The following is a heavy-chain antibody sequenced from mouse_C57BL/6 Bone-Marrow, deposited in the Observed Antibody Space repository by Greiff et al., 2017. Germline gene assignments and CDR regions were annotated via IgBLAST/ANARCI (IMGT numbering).Heavy chain of an antibody. CDR2: IFPGSGST. Sequence: VQLQQSGPELVKPGASVKISCKASGYTFTDYYINWVKQRPGQGLEWIGWIFPGSGSTYYNEKFKGKATLTVDKSSSTAYMLLSSLTSEDSAVYFCASLYSNYPHYYAMDYWGQGTSVTVSS. D-gene: IGHD2-5*01. CDR1: GYTFTDYY. V-gene: IGHV1-75*01. CDR3: ASLYSNYPHYYAMDY. J-gene: IGHJ4*01.